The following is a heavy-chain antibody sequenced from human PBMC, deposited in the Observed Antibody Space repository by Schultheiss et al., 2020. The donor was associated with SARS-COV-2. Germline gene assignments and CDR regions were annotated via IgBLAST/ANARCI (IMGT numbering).Heavy chain of an antibody. CDR2: ISSSSSTI. J-gene: IGHJ6*03. Sequence: GGSLRLSCAASGFTFSSYSMNWVRQAPGKGLEWVSYISSSSSTIYYADSVKGRFTISRDNAKNSLYLQMNSLRAEDTAVYYCARDGMAAALNYYYYYMDVWGKGTTVTVSS. V-gene: IGHV3-48*04. CDR3: ARDGMAAALNYYYYYMDV. CDR1: GFTFSSYS. D-gene: IGHD2-15*01.